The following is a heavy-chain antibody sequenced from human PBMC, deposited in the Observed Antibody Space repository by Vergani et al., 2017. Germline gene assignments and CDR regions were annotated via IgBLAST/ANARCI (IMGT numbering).Heavy chain of an antibody. CDR1: VGSISSSSYY. J-gene: IGHJ4*02. Sequence: QLQLQESGPGLVKPSETLSLTCTVSVGSISSSSYYWGWIRQPPGKGLEWIGSIYYSGSTYYNPSLKSRVTISVETSKNQFSLKLSSVTAADTAVNYCAGRPETSEYFDYWGQGTLVTVSS. CDR2: IYYSGST. CDR3: AGRPETSEYFDY. V-gene: IGHV4-39*01. D-gene: IGHD1-14*01.